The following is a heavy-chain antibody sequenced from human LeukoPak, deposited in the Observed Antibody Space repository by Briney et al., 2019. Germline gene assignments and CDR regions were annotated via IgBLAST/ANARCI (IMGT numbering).Heavy chain of an antibody. V-gene: IGHV4-59*01. CDR1: GGSISSYY. Sequence: SETLSLTCTVSGGSISSYYWSWIRQPPGKGLEWIGYIYYSGSTNYNPSLKSRVTISVDTSKNQFSLKLSSVTAADTAVYYCARGPVLLWFGELSPHFDYWGQGTLVTVSS. J-gene: IGHJ4*02. CDR2: IYYSGST. D-gene: IGHD3-10*01. CDR3: ARGPVLLWFGELSPHFDY.